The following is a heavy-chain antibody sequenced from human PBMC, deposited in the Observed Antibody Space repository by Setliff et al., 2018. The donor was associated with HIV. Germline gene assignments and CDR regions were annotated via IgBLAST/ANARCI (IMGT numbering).Heavy chain of an antibody. V-gene: IGHV1-18*01. Sequence: ASVKVSCKTSGYMFIAYGMSWVRRAPGQGLEWMGWIGPYNGRTEYAQEFQGRVSLTIDTSASTAYMELRSLRSDDTAVYYCARDGGPGSAWGDYSYYYTMDVWGKGTTVTVSS. CDR1: GYMFIAYG. D-gene: IGHD6-19*01. CDR2: IGPYNGRT. J-gene: IGHJ6*03. CDR3: ARDGGPGSAWGDYSYYYTMDV.